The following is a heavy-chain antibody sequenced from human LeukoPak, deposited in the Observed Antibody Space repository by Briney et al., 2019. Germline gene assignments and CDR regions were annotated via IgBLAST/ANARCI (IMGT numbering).Heavy chain of an antibody. CDR1: GFSFSSYA. CDR2: ISGSGGTT. J-gene: IGHJ6*02. CDR3: AKVAGYQPYYGMDV. V-gene: IGHV3-23*01. Sequence: PGGSLRLSCAASGFSFSSYAMSWVRQVPGKGLEWVSAISGSGGTTYYADSVKGRFTISRDNSKNTLYLQMNSLRAEDTAEYHCAKVAGYQPYYGMDVWGQETTVTVSS. D-gene: IGHD2-2*01.